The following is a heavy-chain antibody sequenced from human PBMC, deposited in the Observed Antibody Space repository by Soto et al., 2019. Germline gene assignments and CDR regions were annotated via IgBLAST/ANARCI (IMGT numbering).Heavy chain of an antibody. Sequence: PGGSLRLSCAASGFTFSSYAMHWVRQAPGKGLEWVAVISYDGSNKYYADSVKGRFTISRDNSKNTLYLQMNSLRAEDTAVYYCARDAMVIDYYYYGMDVWGQGTTVTV. CDR1: GFTFSSYA. V-gene: IGHV3-30-3*01. CDR3: ARDAMVIDYYYYGMDV. CDR2: ISYDGSNK. J-gene: IGHJ6*02. D-gene: IGHD5-18*01.